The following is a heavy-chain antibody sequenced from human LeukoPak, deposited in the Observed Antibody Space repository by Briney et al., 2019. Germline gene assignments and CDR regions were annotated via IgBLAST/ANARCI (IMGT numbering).Heavy chain of an antibody. V-gene: IGHV4-34*01. Sequence: SETLSLTCAVYGGSFSGYYWSWIRQPPGKGLEWIGEINHSGSTNHNPSLKSRVTISVDTSKNQFSLKLSSVTAADAAVYYCARGCSSTSCDPYYYYAMDVWGQGTTVTVSS. J-gene: IGHJ6*02. CDR1: GGSFSGYY. CDR2: INHSGST. D-gene: IGHD2-2*01. CDR3: ARGCSSTSCDPYYYYAMDV.